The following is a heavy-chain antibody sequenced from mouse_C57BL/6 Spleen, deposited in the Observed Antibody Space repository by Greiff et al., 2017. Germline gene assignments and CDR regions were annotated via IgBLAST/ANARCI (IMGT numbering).Heavy chain of an antibody. CDR2: INPSSGYT. D-gene: IGHD1-1*01. CDR1: GYTFTSYT. CDR3: ARSLLLPEGYFDV. V-gene: IGHV1-4*01. J-gene: IGHJ1*03. Sequence: QVQLQQSGAELARPGASVKMSCKASGYTFTSYTMHWVKQRPGQGLEWIGYINPSSGYTKYNQKFKDKATLTADKSSSTAYMQLSSLTSEDSAVYYCARSLLLPEGYFDVWGTRTTVTVSS.